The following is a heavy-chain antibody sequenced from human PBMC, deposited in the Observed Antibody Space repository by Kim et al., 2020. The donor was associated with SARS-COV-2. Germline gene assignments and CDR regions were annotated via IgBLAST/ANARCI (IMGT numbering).Heavy chain of an antibody. CDR1: GFTFSSHA. V-gene: IGHV3-23*01. D-gene: IGHD2-15*01. CDR2: IFGGGCDT. Sequence: GGSLRLSCAASGFTFSSHAMRWVRQAPGKGLEWVSTIFGGGCDTYYADSVKGRFTISRDNSNSALYLQMNSLRAEDTAVYYCAKKFWPGGRTCWQDFFDSWRRRTLVTVSS. CDR3: AKKFWPGGRTCWQDFFDS. J-gene: IGHJ4*02.